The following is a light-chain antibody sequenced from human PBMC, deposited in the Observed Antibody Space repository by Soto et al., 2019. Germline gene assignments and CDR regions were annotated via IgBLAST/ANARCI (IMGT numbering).Light chain of an antibody. CDR3: QHYNSYSEA. J-gene: IGKJ1*01. V-gene: IGKV1-5*03. CDR2: KAS. CDR1: QTISSW. Sequence: EIQMTQSPSTLSGSVGDRVTTTCRASQTISSWLAWYQQKPGKAPKLLIYKASTLKSGVPSRFSGSGSGTEFTLTISSLQPDDFATYYCQHYNSYSEAFGQGTKV.